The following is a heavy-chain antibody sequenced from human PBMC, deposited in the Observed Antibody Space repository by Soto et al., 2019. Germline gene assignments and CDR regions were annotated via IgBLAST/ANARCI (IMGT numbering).Heavy chain of an antibody. CDR1: GFTFSSYS. D-gene: IGHD2-2*01. V-gene: IGHV3-21*01. J-gene: IGHJ5*02. Sequence: GSLRLSCAASGFTFSSYSMNWVRQAPGKGLEWVSSISSSSSYIYYADSVKGRFTISRDNAKNSLYLQMNSLRAEDTAVYYCAREGTRYCSSTSCLNWFDPWGQGXLVTVSS. CDR3: AREGTRYCSSTSCLNWFDP. CDR2: ISSSSSYI.